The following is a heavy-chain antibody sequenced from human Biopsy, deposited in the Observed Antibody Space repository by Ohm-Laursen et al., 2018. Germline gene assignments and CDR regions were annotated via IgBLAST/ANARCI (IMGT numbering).Heavy chain of an antibody. CDR1: GFTFYSYW. V-gene: IGHV3-74*03. CDR3: ARARDDFVVVPAAFFDF. J-gene: IGHJ4*02. Sequence: SLRLSCAASGFTFYSYWMHWVRQAPGKGLVWVSRINIDGSGTKYADSVKGRFTVSRDNAKNTLYLRMNSLRAEDTAVYFCARARDDFVVVPAAFFDFWGQGTLVTVSS. D-gene: IGHD2-15*01. CDR2: INIDGSGT.